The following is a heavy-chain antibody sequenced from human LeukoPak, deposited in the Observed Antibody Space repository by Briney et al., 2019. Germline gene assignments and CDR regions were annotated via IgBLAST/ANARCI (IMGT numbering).Heavy chain of an antibody. CDR2: IYYSGST. Sequence: SETLSLTCTVSGDSISSSTYNWGWVRQPPGKGLEYIASIYYSGSTYYNPSLKSRVSISVDTSRNQFSLKVSSVTAADTAVYYCARRDGSGSPYFDYWGQGTLVTVSS. CDR3: ARRDGSGSPYFDY. CDR1: GDSISSSTYN. D-gene: IGHD3-10*01. J-gene: IGHJ4*02. V-gene: IGHV4-39*01.